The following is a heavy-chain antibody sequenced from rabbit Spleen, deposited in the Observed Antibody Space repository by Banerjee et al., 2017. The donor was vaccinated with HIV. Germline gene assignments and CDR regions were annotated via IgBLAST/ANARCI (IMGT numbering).Heavy chain of an antibody. CDR3: ARGVYDDYDTYYFDL. CDR2: IYVVGSHDT. CDR1: GFSFSSSW. Sequence: QQQLAESGGDLVKPEGSLTLTCKASGFSFSSSWVCWVRQAPGKGLEWIACIYVVGSHDTDYASWATGRFTISKTSSTTVTLQMTSLTVADTATHFCARGVYDDYDTYYFDLWGPGTLVTVS. V-gene: IGHV1S45*01. J-gene: IGHJ4*01. D-gene: IGHD2-1*01.